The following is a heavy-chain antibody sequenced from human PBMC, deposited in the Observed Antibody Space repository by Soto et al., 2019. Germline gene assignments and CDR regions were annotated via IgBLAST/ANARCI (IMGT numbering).Heavy chain of an antibody. Sequence: PSETLSLTCTVPGGSISSYHCSWIRQSPGKGLEWIGYTSNSAPTIYNPSLKSRVTISADTSKNQFSLRLSSVTAADTAVYFCARLFRDVYNAVEYWGQGALVTVS. CDR2: TSNSAPT. V-gene: IGHV4-59*08. CDR3: ARLFRDVYNAVEY. CDR1: GGSISSYH. J-gene: IGHJ4*02. D-gene: IGHD3-3*01.